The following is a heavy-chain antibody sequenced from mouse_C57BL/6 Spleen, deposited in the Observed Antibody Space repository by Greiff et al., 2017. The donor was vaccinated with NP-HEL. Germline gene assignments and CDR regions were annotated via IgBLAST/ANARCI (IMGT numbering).Heavy chain of an antibody. Sequence: QVHVKQSGAELAKPGASVKLSCKASGYTFTSYWMHWVKQRPGQGLEWIGYINPSSGYTKYNQKFKDKATLTADKSSSTAYMQLSSLTYEDSAVYYCARSLTGYWYFDVWGTGTTVTVSS. CDR1: GYTFTSYW. V-gene: IGHV1-7*01. J-gene: IGHJ1*03. D-gene: IGHD4-1*01. CDR2: INPSSGYT. CDR3: ARSLTGYWYFDV.